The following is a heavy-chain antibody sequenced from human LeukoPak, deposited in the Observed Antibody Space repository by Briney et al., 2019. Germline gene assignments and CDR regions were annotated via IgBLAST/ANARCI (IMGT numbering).Heavy chain of an antibody. CDR1: GGSISSGSYY. J-gene: IGHJ4*02. D-gene: IGHD3-16*01. Sequence: SETLSLTCTVSGGSISSGSYYWSWIRQPAGKGLEWIGRIYTSGSTNYNPSLKSRVTISVDTSKNQFSLKLSSVTAADTAVYYCARVRGEWGARIDYWGQGTLVTVSS. CDR2: IYTSGST. V-gene: IGHV4-61*02. CDR3: ARVRGEWGARIDY.